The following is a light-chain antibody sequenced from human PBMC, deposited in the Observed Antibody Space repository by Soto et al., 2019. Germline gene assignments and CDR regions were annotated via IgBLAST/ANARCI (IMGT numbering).Light chain of an antibody. Sequence: EIVLTQSPGTLSLSPGERATLSCRASQSVSSSYLAWYQQKPGQAPRLLIYGASTRATGIPARFSGSGSGTEFTLTINSLQSEDSEVYYCQQYNNWPRTFGQGTKVDIK. CDR2: GAS. CDR3: QQYNNWPRT. J-gene: IGKJ1*01. V-gene: IGKV3-15*01. CDR1: QSVSSSY.